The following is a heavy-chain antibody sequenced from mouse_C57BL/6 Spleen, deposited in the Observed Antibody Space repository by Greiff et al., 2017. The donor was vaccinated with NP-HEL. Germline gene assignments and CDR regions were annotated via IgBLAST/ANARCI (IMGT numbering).Heavy chain of an antibody. J-gene: IGHJ2*01. Sequence: QVQLQQSGAELVRPGTSVKMSCKASGYTFTNYWIGWAKQRPGHGLEWIGDIYPGGGYTNYNEKFKGKATLTADKSSSTAYMQFSSLTSEDSAIYYCARDGSYYFDYWGQGTTLTVSS. CDR2: IYPGGGYT. CDR1: GYTFTNYW. D-gene: IGHD1-1*01. V-gene: IGHV1-63*01. CDR3: ARDGSYYFDY.